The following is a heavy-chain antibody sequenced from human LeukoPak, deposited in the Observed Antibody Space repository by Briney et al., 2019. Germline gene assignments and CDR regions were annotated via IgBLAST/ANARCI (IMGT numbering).Heavy chain of an antibody. CDR3: ARGSSSYYYDSSGYYELDY. CDR2: IIPIFGTA. J-gene: IGHJ4*02. CDR1: GGTFSSYA. Sequence: SVKVSCXASGGTFSSYAISWVRQAPGQGLVWMGRIIPIFGTANYAQKFQGRVTITTDESTSTAYMELSSLRSEDTAVYYCARGSSSYYYDSSGYYELDYWGQGTLVTVSS. V-gene: IGHV1-69*05. D-gene: IGHD3-22*01.